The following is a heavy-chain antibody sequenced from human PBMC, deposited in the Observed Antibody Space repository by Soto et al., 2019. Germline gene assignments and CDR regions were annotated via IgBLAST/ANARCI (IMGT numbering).Heavy chain of an antibody. CDR3: ARAQRKERSWYSGWFDP. CDR1: GGSFSGYY. J-gene: IGHJ5*02. V-gene: IGHV4-34*01. D-gene: IGHD6-13*01. Sequence: QVQLQQWGAGLLKPSETLSLTCAVYGGSFSGYYWSWIRQPPGKGLEWIGEINHSGSTNYNPSLKSQVTLSVDTSKNHFSRKLNAVTAADTAVYYCARAQRKERSWYSGWFDPWGQGTLVTVSS. CDR2: INHSGST.